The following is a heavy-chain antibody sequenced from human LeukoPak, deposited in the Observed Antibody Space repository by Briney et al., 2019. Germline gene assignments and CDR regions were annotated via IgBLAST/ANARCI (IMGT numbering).Heavy chain of an antibody. V-gene: IGHV3-7*01. J-gene: IGHJ6*04. Sequence: PGGSLRLSCAASGFTFSSYSMNWVRQAPGKGLEWVANIKQDGSEKYYVDSVKGRFTISRDNAKNSLYLQMNSLRAEDTAVYYCARARGNDYYGSGSSPEDVWGKGTTVTVSS. CDR3: ARARGNDYYGSGSSPEDV. CDR2: IKQDGSEK. D-gene: IGHD3-10*01. CDR1: GFTFSSYS.